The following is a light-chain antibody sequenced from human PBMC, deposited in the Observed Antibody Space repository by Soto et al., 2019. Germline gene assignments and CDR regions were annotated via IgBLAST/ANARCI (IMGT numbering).Light chain of an antibody. V-gene: IGLV2-23*02. CDR2: EVT. Sequence: QSALTQPASVSGSPGQSITISCTGTSSDVGSYNLVSWYQQHPDKAPKLMIYEVTKWPSGVSNRFSGSKSGNTASLTISGLQAEDEADYYCCSYAGSSTFYVFGTGTKLTVL. CDR1: SSDVGSYNL. CDR3: CSYAGSSTFYV. J-gene: IGLJ1*01.